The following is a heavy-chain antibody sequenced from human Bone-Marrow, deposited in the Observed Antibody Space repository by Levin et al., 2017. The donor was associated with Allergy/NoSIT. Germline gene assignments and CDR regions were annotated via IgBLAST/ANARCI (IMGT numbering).Heavy chain of an antibody. V-gene: IGHV2-5*02. J-gene: IGHJ5*02. D-gene: IGHD4-17*01. CDR3: ARSAYNDYGSLNWFDP. CDR1: GFSLSTSGVG. CDR2: IYWDDDK. Sequence: SGPTLVKPTQTLTLTCTFSGFSLSTSGVGVGWIRQPPGKALEWLALIYWDDDKRYSPSLKSRLTITKDTSKNQVVLTMTNMNPVDTGTYYCARSAYNDYGSLNWFDPWGQGTLVTVSS.